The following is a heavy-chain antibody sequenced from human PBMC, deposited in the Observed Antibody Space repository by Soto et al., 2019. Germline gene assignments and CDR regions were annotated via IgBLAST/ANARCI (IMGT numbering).Heavy chain of an antibody. J-gene: IGHJ6*02. V-gene: IGHV4-61*03. CDR1: GGSVSSGSYY. CDR2: IYYSGST. CDR3: ARDDSRSSLEYYGMDV. Sequence: QVQLQESGPGLVKPSETLSLTCTVSGGSVSSGSYYWSWIRQHPGKGLEWIGSIYYSGSTNYNPSLKSRVTISVDTSKTHLPMKLSAVTAADTAVYYCARDDSRSSLEYYGMDVWGQGHTVTVSS. D-gene: IGHD6-6*01.